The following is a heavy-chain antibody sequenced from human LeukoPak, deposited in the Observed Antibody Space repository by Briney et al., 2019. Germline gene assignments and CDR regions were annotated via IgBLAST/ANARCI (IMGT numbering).Heavy chain of an antibody. CDR3: ARDHQRSNWD. V-gene: IGHV3-7*01. J-gene: IGHJ4*02. CDR1: GFTFSNHW. Sequence: PGGSLRLSCVASGFTFSNHWMNWVRQAPGKGLEWVADIKQDGSEIYYMDSVMGRFTISRDNAKNSLFLQMNSLRAEDTAVYFCARDHQRSNWDWGQGTLVTVSS. CDR2: IKQDGSEI. D-gene: IGHD2-8*01.